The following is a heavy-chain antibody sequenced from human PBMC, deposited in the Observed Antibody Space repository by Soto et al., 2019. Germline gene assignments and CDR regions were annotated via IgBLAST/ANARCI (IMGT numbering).Heavy chain of an antibody. CDR1: SASISSEQR. J-gene: IGHJ4*02. V-gene: IGHV4-4*02. Sequence: QMQLQESGPGLVKPSETLSLTCAVSSASISSEQRWSWVRQPPGKGLEWIGEIHHSGNTNSNPSLKGRVTMSVDKSKNQFSLNLNSLTAADTAVYYCARSFGWYAIDQWSQGTLVTVSS. CDR3: ARSFGWYAIDQ. D-gene: IGHD6-19*01. CDR2: IHHSGNT.